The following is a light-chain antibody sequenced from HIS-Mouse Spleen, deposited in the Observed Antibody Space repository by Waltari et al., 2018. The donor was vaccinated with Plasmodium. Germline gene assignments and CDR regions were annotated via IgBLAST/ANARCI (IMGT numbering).Light chain of an antibody. CDR1: SSDVGSYNL. Sequence: QSALTQPASVSGSPGQSITISCTGTSSDVGSYNLVSWSQQPPGKAPKLMIYEGSKRPSGGSNRFSGSKSGNTASLTISGLQAEDEADYYCCSYAGSSTWVFGGGTKLTVL. V-gene: IGLV2-23*01. CDR3: CSYAGSSTWV. J-gene: IGLJ3*02. CDR2: EGS.